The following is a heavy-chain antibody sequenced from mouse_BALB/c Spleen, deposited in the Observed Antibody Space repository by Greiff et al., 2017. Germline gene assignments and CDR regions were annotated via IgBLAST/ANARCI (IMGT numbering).Heavy chain of an antibody. CDR1: GFTFSSYG. CDR3: AREGGPDAMDY. Sequence: DVKLVESGGDLVKPGGSLKLSCAASGFTFSSYGMSWVRQTPDKRLEWVATISSGGSYTYYPDSVKGRFTISRDNAKNTLYLQMSSLKSEDTAMYYCAREGGPDAMDYWGQGTSVTVSS. V-gene: IGHV5-6*02. CDR2: ISSGGSYT. J-gene: IGHJ4*01.